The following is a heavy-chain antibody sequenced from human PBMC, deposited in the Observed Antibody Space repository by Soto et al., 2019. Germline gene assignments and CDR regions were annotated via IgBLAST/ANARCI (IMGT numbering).Heavy chain of an antibody. CDR3: ATDIHATWLLNS. V-gene: IGHV3-30-3*01. CDR2: IAPDASQI. Sequence: GGCLRLSCAASGFTFSGKTMYWVRQAPGKGLEWVALIAPDASQIYYADSVKGRFTISRDNSKNTLYLQMDSLRAEDTSLYLCATDIHATWLLNSWAQETLVTVSS. D-gene: IGHD2-2*02. CDR1: GFTFSGKT. J-gene: IGHJ4*02.